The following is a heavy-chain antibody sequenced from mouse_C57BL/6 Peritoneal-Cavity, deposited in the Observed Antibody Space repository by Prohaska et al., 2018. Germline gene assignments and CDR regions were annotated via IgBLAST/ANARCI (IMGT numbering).Heavy chain of an antibody. Sequence: GIEWIGNINPSNGGTNYNEKFKSKATLTVDKSSSTAYMQLSSLTSEDSAVYYCARGSGYDGYQFAFWCQETLVTVSA. D-gene: IGHD2-3*01. J-gene: IGHJ3*01. V-gene: IGHV1-53*01. CDR2: INPSNGGT. CDR3: ARGSGYDGYQFAF.